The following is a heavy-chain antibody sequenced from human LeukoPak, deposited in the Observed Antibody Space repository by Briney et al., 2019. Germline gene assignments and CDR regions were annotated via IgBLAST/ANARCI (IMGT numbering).Heavy chain of an antibody. J-gene: IGHJ6*03. D-gene: IGHD6-6*01. CDR1: GFTFSSYA. CDR3: ARDGIAARRGGNYYYYYMDV. V-gene: IGHV3-30-3*01. Sequence: GGSLRLSCAASGFTFSSYAMHWVRQAPGKGLEGVGVISYDGSNKYYADSVKGRFTISRDNSKNTLYLQMNSLRAEDTAVYYCARDGIAARRGGNYYYYYMDVWGKGTTVTVSS. CDR2: ISYDGSNK.